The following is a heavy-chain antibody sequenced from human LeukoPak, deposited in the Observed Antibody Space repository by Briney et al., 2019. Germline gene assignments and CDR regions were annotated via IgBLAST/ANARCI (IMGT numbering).Heavy chain of an antibody. J-gene: IGHJ4*02. D-gene: IGHD3-9*01. CDR2: IDHTGIT. V-gene: IGHV4-59*01. CDR3: ARAYYDILTGYSSTFDY. Sequence: SETLSLTCTVSDDSITIYYWSWIRQPPGKGLEWIGYIDHTGITNYNPSLNSRVTISRDTSKNHFSLELSSATAADTAVYYCARAYYDILTGYSSTFDYWGQGTLVTVSS. CDR1: DDSITIYY.